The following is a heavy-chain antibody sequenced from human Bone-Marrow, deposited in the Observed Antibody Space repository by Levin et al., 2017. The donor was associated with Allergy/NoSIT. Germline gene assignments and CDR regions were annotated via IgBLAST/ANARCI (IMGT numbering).Heavy chain of an antibody. J-gene: IGHJ2*01. D-gene: IGHD2-8*01. V-gene: IGHV1-3*01. Sequence: AASVKVSCKSSGYSFTSYTMHWVRQAPGQRPEWMGWINGGNGNIESSQKFQGRVTFTRDTSASTAYMELTSLRSEDTAVYYCASTVHHYFNGVWYFDLWGRGTLVIVSS. CDR2: INGGNGNI. CDR1: GYSFTSYT. CDR3: ASTVHHYFNGVWYFDL.